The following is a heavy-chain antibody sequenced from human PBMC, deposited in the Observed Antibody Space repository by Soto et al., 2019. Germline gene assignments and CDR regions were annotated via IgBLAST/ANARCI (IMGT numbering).Heavy chain of an antibody. CDR2: ISYDGSNK. V-gene: IGHV3-30-3*01. CDR1: GFTFSSYA. J-gene: IGHJ6*02. Sequence: PGGSLRLSCAASGFTFSSYAMHWGRQAPGKGLEWVAVISYDGSNKYYADSVKGRFTISRDNSKNTLYLQMNSLRAEDTAVYYCARDLGDFWSGYHNTYYYGMDVWGQGTTVTVSS. D-gene: IGHD3-3*01. CDR3: ARDLGDFWSGYHNTYYYGMDV.